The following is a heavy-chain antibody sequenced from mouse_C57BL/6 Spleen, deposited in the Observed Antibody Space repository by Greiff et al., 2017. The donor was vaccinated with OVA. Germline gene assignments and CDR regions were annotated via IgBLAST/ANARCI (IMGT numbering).Heavy chain of an antibody. V-gene: IGHV14-4*01. CDR1: GFNIKDDY. CDR3: TTCPKDFDV. CDR2: IDPENGDT. Sequence: EVQLQQSGAELVRPGASVKLSCTASGFNIKDDYMHWVKQRPEQGLEWIGWIDPENGDTEYASKFQGKATITADTSSNTAYLQLSSLTSEDTAVYYCTTCPKDFDVWGTGTTVTVSS. J-gene: IGHJ1*03.